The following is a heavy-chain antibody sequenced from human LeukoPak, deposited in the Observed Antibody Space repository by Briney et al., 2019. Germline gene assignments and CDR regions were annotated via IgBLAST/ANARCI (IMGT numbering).Heavy chain of an antibody. CDR1: GFSFSDYY. CDR2: ISSGSSSI. V-gene: IGHV3-11*04. D-gene: IGHD1-26*01. Sequence: GGSLRLSCAASGFSFSDYYMTWLRQAPGKGLEWVSYISSGSSSIYYADSVRGRFTISRDNAKNSLYLQMNSLRAEDTAVYYCARDPSYSENLDYWGQGTLVTVSS. CDR3: ARDPSYSENLDY. J-gene: IGHJ4*02.